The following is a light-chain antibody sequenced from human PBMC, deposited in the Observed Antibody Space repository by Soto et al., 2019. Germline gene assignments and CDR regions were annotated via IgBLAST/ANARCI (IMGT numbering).Light chain of an antibody. CDR3: KQSKSFPLT. CDR1: QDITNW. V-gene: IGKV1-12*01. Sequence: DVQMTQSPSSLSASVGDRVTITCRASQDITNWLAWYQQRPGKAPKLLIYAASSLQSGVPSRFRGSASGTDFSLTISSLQPEDFATYYCKQSKSFPLTFGGGTKVDIK. J-gene: IGKJ4*01. CDR2: AAS.